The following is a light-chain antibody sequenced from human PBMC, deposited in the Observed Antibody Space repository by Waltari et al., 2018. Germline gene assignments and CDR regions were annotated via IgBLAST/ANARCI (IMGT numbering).Light chain of an antibody. Sequence: DIQMIQSPSTLSASVGDRVTIPCRASQTISSWLAWYQQKAGKAPKLLIYDASTLESGVPSRFSGSGSGTEFTLTISSLHPDDFATYYCQQYDSFSYTFGQGTKLEIK. CDR1: QTISSW. J-gene: IGKJ2*01. CDR2: DAS. CDR3: QQYDSFSYT. V-gene: IGKV1-5*01.